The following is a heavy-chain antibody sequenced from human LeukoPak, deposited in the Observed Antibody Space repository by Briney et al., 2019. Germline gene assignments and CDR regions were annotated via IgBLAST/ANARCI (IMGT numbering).Heavy chain of an antibody. CDR2: ISFSSDMI. V-gene: IGHV3-48*04. D-gene: IGHD6-13*01. Sequence: GGSLRLSCAASGFTFSMNNMNWVRQAPGKGLEWISYISFSSDMIYYADSVKGRFTISRDNAKNSLYLQMNSLRAEDTAVYYCARVPVASDGICFDSWGQGTLVIVSS. J-gene: IGHJ4*02. CDR1: GFTFSMNN. CDR3: ARVPVASDGICFDS.